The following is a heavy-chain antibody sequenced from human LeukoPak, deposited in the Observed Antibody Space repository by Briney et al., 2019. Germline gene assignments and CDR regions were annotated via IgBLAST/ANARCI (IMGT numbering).Heavy chain of an antibody. J-gene: IGHJ6*02. V-gene: IGHV5-51*01. CDR1: GYSFTSYW. CDR3: ARLRPQNWNDASDVYYYYGMDV. Sequence: HGESLKISCKGSGYSFTSYWIGWVRQMPGKGLEWMGIIYPGDSDTRYSPSFQGQVTISADKSISTAYLQWSSLKASDTAMYYCARLRPQNWNDASDVYYYYGMDVWGQGTTVTVSS. D-gene: IGHD1-1*01. CDR2: IYPGDSDT.